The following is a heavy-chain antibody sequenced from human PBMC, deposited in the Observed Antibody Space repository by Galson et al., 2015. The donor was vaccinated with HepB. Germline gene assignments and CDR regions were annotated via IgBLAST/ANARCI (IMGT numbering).Heavy chain of an antibody. CDR3: VKDLVGATFDAFDI. CDR2: ISSNGGST. Sequence: SLRLSCAASGFTFSSYAMHWVRQAPGKGLEYVSAISSNGGSTYYADSVKGRFTISRDNSKNTLYLQMSSLRAEDTAVYYCVKDLVGATFDAFDIWGQGTMVTVSS. V-gene: IGHV3-64D*06. CDR1: GFTFSSYA. J-gene: IGHJ3*02. D-gene: IGHD1-26*01.